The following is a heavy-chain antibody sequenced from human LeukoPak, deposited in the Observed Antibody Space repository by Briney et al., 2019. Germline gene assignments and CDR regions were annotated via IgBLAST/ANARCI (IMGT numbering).Heavy chain of an antibody. CDR2: IYDNGDT. CDR3: ARFFDFWSGYWFDP. Sequence: SETLSLTCTVSGGSLSLHYWSWIRQPPGKGLEWIGYIYDNGDTNYNPSLKSRVNISVDMSKNQFSLKLSSVTAADTAVYYCARFFDFWSGYWFDPWGQGTLVTVSS. D-gene: IGHD3-3*01. CDR1: GGSLSLHY. V-gene: IGHV4-59*11. J-gene: IGHJ5*02.